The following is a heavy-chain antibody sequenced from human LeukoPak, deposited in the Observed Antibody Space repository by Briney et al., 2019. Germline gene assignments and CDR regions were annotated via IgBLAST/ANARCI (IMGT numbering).Heavy chain of an antibody. Sequence: LRLSCSASGFTFSSYAMHWVRQPPGKGLEWIGYISYSGSTYSNPSLKSRVSISVDTSKNQFSLKLTSVTAADTAVYYCASSSGGDFWNGYRLYFAYWGQGSLVTVSP. CDR1: GFTFSSYAMH. D-gene: IGHD3-3*01. CDR3: ASSSGGDFWNGYRLYFAY. CDR2: ISYSGST. J-gene: IGHJ4*02. V-gene: IGHV4-30-4*01.